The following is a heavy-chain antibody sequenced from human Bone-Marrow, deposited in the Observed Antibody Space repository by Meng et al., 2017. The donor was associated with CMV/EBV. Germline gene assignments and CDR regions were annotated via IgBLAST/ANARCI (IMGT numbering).Heavy chain of an antibody. V-gene: IGHV1-69*10. J-gene: IGHJ5*02. CDR3: ARGAGLLGWKDWVDP. CDR2: IIPILGIA. Sequence: SVKVSCKASGGTFSSYAISWVRQAPGQGLEWMGGIIPILGIANYAQKFQGRVTITADKSTSTAYMELSSLRSEDTAVYYCARGAGLLGWKDWVDPWGQGTLVTVSS. D-gene: IGHD3-10*01. CDR1: GGTFSSYA.